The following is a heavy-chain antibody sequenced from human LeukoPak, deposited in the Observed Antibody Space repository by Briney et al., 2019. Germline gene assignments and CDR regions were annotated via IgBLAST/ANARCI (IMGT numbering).Heavy chain of an antibody. V-gene: IGHV4-39*07. CDR1: GGSISSSSYY. CDR3: ARVIFGVVPDAFDI. CDR2: IYYSGST. J-gene: IGHJ3*02. D-gene: IGHD3-3*01. Sequence: SETLSLTCTVSGGSISSSSYYWGWIRQPPGKGLEWIGSIYYSGSTYYNPSLKSRVTISVDTSKNQFSLKLSSVTAADTAVYYCARVIFGVVPDAFDIWGQGTMVTVSS.